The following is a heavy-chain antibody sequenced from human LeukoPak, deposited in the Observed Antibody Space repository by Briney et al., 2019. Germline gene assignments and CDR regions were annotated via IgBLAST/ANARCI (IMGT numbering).Heavy chain of an antibody. CDR2: IIPIFGTA. CDR3: ASERSRDSSGYYYYRY. CDR1: GGTFSSYA. Sequence: SVKVSCKASGGTFSSYAISWVRQAPGQGLEWMGGIIPIFGTANYAQKFQGRVTITADESTSTAYMELSSLRSEDTAVYYCASERSRDSSGYYYYRYWGQGTLVTVSS. D-gene: IGHD3-22*01. V-gene: IGHV1-69*13. J-gene: IGHJ4*02.